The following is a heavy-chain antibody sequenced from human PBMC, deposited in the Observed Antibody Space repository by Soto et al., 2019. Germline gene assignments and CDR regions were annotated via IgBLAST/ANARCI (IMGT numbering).Heavy chain of an antibody. CDR1: GGSISSSNW. Sequence: QVQLQESGPGLVKPSGTLSLTCAVSGGSISSSNWWSWVRQPPGKGLEWIGEIYHSGSTNYNPSLKNRVTISVDKSKSQFSLKLSSVTAADTAVYYCARAAMGGSSWPFDYWGQGTLVTVSS. J-gene: IGHJ4*02. CDR2: IYHSGST. V-gene: IGHV4-4*02. CDR3: ARAAMGGSSWPFDY. D-gene: IGHD6-13*01.